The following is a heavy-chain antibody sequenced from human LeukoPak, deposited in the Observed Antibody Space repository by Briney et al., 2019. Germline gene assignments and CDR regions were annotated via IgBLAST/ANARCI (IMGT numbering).Heavy chain of an antibody. CDR1: GFTFSSYG. CDR3: AKDLDYGDYDGGDYFDY. CDR2: ISGSGGST. Sequence: GGSLRLSCAASGFTFSSYGMNWVRQAPGKGLEWVSAISGSGGSTYYADSVKGRFTISRDNSKNTLYLQMNSLRAEDTAVYYCAKDLDYGDYDGGDYFDYWGQGTLVTVSS. J-gene: IGHJ4*02. V-gene: IGHV3-23*01. D-gene: IGHD4-17*01.